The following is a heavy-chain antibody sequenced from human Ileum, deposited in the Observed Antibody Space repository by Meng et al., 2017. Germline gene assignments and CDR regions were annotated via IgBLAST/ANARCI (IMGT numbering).Heavy chain of an antibody. CDR1: WFTFRDSS. J-gene: IGHJ4*02. CDR3: TRTQGDYVVDY. D-gene: IGHD4-17*01. Sequence: VPVVESGGDLVQPWGSLKLSCATSWFTFRDSSMHWVRQPAGKGLEWVGRIRSKVHSYGTAYAASVEGRFTISRDDSKNTAYLQMNSLKTEDTAVYYCTRTQGDYVVDYWGQGTLVTVSS. V-gene: IGHV3-73*02. CDR2: IRSKVHSYGT.